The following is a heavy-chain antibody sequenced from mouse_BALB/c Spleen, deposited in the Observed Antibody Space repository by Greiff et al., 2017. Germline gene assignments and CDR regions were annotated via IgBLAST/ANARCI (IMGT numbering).Heavy chain of an antibody. CDR3: ARIYRYDDYYAMDY. Sequence: VQLQQSGPELVKPGASVKVSCKASGYAFTSYNMYWVKQSHGKSLEWIGYIDTYNGGTSYNQKFKGKATLTVDKSSSTAYLHLNSLTSEDSAVYYCARIYRYDDYYAMDYWGQGTSVTVSS. J-gene: IGHJ4*01. CDR2: IDTYNGGT. CDR1: GYAFTSYN. D-gene: IGHD2-14*01. V-gene: IGHV1S135*01.